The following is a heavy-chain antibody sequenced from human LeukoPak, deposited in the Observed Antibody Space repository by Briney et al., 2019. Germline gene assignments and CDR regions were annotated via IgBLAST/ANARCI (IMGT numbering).Heavy chain of an antibody. CDR1: GGSITSSRYY. J-gene: IGHJ5*02. CDR3: ARHAPTLLWFGELLSLNWFDP. D-gene: IGHD3-10*01. Sequence: SGAPSVTSIQPGGSITSSRYYMGWIRHPPRNWLEWIGMIYYIVSTYYNPSLKSRVTISVDTSKNQFSLKLSSVTAADTAVYYCARHAPTLLWFGELLSLNWFDPWGQGTLVTVSS. CDR2: IYYIVST. V-gene: IGHV4-39*01.